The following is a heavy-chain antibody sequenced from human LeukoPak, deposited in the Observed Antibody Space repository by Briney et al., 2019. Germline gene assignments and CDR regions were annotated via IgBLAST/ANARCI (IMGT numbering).Heavy chain of an antibody. CDR1: GFTFSIYA. D-gene: IGHD2-15*01. J-gene: IGHJ4*02. Sequence: AGGSLRLSGAASGFTFSIYAMSWVRQAPGKGLEWVSAISGSGSSTYYADSVKGRFTISRDNYKNTLYLQMNSLRAEDTAVYYCAKDQQRYCSGGSCLNSFDYWGQGTLVTVSS. CDR2: ISGSGSST. CDR3: AKDQQRYCSGGSCLNSFDY. V-gene: IGHV3-23*01.